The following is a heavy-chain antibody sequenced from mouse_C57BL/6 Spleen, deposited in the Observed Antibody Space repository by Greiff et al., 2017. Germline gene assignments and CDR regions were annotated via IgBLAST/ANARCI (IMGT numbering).Heavy chain of an antibody. J-gene: IGHJ3*01. V-gene: IGHV1-82*01. D-gene: IGHD1-1*01. CDR2: IYPGDGDT. CDR1: GYAFSGSW. Sequence: QVQLQQSGRELVKPGASVKLSCEASGYAFSGSWMNWVQQAPGKGLEWVGQIYPGDGDTNYNRKFKGQATLTAYKSSSTAFMQLSSLTSEDSAVYFCARSEVRGMTTVVEGFAYWGQGTLVTVSA. CDR3: ARSEVRGMTTVVEGFAY.